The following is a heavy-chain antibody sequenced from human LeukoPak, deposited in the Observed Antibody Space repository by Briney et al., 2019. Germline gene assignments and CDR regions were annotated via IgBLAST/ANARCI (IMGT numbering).Heavy chain of an antibody. CDR1: GGSFSGYY. CDR2: INHSGST. J-gene: IGHJ4*02. V-gene: IGHV4-34*01. D-gene: IGHD4-23*01. CDR3: ARDVVTPSDY. Sequence: PSETLSLTCAVYGGSFSGYYWSWIRQPPGKGLEGIGEINHSGSTNYNPSRKSRVTISVDTSKNQVSTKPSSVPAADTAVYYCARDVVTPSDYWGQGTLVTVSS.